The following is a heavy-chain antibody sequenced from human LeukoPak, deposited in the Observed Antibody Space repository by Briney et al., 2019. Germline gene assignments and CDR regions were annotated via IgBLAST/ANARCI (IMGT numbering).Heavy chain of an antibody. CDR3: ARDSLARPLGY. D-gene: IGHD6-6*01. V-gene: IGHV3-53*01. Sequence: GGSLRLSCAASGFTVSSNYMSWVRQAPGKGLEWVSVIYSGGSTYYADSVKGRFTISRDNSKNTLYLQMNSLRAEDTAVYYCARDSLARPLGYWGQGTLVTVSS. CDR2: IYSGGST. J-gene: IGHJ4*02. CDR1: GFTVSSNY.